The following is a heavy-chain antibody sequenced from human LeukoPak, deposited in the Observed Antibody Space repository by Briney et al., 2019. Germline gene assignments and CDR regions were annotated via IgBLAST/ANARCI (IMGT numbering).Heavy chain of an antibody. CDR3: ARRGPAAAFDY. CDR1: GGTLSSYA. D-gene: IGHD6-13*01. J-gene: IGHJ4*02. Sequence: GASVKVSCKVFGGTLSSYAFSWVRQALGQGLEWLGGTIPIFSSATYAQKFQDRITVTVDESTKTAYMDLSSLSSEDTAVYYCARRGPAAAFDYWGQGTLVTVSS. V-gene: IGHV1-69*01. CDR2: TIPIFSSA.